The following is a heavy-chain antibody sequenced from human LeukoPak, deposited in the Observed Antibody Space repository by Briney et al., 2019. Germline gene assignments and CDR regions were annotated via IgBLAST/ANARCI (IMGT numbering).Heavy chain of an antibody. CDR1: GGSFSGYY. Sequence: SETLSLTCAVYGGSFSGYYWSWIRQPPGKGLEWIGEINHSGSTNYNPSLKSRVTISVDTSKNQFSLKLSSVTAADTAVYYCARRLLFLRGYYYGSGIVGFDYWGQGTLVTVCS. CDR2: INHSGST. D-gene: IGHD3-10*01. CDR3: ARRLLFLRGYYYGSGIVGFDY. J-gene: IGHJ4*02. V-gene: IGHV4-34*01.